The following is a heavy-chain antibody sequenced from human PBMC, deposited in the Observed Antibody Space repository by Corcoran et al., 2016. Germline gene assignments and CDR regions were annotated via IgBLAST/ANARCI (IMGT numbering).Heavy chain of an antibody. V-gene: IGHV4-34*01. CDR3: ARRALAPRGYDSSGYYFGY. J-gene: IGHJ4*02. Sequence: QVQLQQWGAGLLKPSETLSLTCAVYGGSFSGYYWSWIRQPPGKGLEWIGEINHSGSTNYNPSLKSRVTISVNTSKNQFSLKLSSVTAADTAEYSCARRALAPRGYDSSGYYFGYWGQGTLITVSS. D-gene: IGHD3-22*01. CDR2: INHSGST. CDR1: GGSFSGYY.